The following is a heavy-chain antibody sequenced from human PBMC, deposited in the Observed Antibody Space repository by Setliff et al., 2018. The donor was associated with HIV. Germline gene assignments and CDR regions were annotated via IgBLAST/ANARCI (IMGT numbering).Heavy chain of an antibody. CDR3: ARATYYYDSSGYYYKSYYFDY. V-gene: IGHV4-61*02. CDR1: GGSISSGSYY. D-gene: IGHD3-22*01. J-gene: IGHJ4*02. Sequence: SETLSLTCTVSGGSISSGSYYWSWIRQPAGKGLEWIGRIYASGSTNYNPSLKSRVTTLGDTSKNQFSLKLSSVTAADTAMYYCARATYYYDSSGYYYKSYYFDYWGQGTLVTVSS. CDR2: IYASGST.